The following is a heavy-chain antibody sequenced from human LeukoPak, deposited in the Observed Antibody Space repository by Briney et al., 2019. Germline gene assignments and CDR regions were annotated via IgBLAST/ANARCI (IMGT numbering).Heavy chain of an antibody. D-gene: IGHD3-16*01. Sequence: GGSLRLSCAASGLTFSSYSMNWVRQAPGKGLEWVSYISSSSSTIYYADSVEDRFTISRDNAKNSLYLHMTGLRAEDTAVYYCARELRTFDSWGQGTLVTVSS. CDR3: ARELRTFDS. CDR2: ISSSSSTI. V-gene: IGHV3-48*04. J-gene: IGHJ4*02. CDR1: GLTFSSYS.